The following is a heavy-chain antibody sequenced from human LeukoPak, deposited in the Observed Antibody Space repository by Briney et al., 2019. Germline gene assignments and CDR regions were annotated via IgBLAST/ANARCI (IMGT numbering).Heavy chain of an antibody. CDR1: GDSVSSNSAA. J-gene: IGHJ3*01. D-gene: IGHD4-17*01. CDR3: ARDHSYGDYIPCEAFDF. CDR2: TYYRSNWYK. V-gene: IGHV6-1*01. Sequence: SQTLSLTYAISGDSVSSNSAAWTWLRQAPSRGLEWLGRTYYRSNWYKDHAVSEKSRITINVDTSKNQFSLQLNSVTPEDTAVYYCARDHSYGDYIPCEAFDFWGRGTTVTVSS.